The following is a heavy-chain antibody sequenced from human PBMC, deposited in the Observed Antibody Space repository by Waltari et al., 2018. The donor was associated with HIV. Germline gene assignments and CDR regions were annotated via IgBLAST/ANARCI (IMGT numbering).Heavy chain of an antibody. D-gene: IGHD2-2*01. V-gene: IGHV3-48*01. CDR3: ARDRMGVYCTTTSCHYDY. J-gene: IGHJ4*02. CDR2: ISGSSNTI. Sequence: EVQLVESGGGLVQPGGSLRLSCAASGFTFSTYSMNWVRQTPGRGLEWISYISGSSNTIYYADSVKGRFTISRDNAKNSLYLQMNSLRAEDTAVYFCARDRMGVYCTTTSCHYDYWGQGALVTVSS. CDR1: GFTFSTYS.